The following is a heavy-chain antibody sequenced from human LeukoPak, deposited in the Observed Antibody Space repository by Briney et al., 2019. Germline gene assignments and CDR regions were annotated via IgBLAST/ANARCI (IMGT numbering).Heavy chain of an antibody. D-gene: IGHD1-1*01. J-gene: IGHJ3*02. CDR1: GYTFPKQG. CDR2: SNAGNGNI. Sequence: GASVKVPYKPSGYTFPKQGMLLVRQAPGQRLEWMGWSNAGNGNIKYSQEFQGRVTITRDTSASTAYMELSSLRSEDMAVYYCARAGSRGEFGIWGQGSMVTVSS. V-gene: IGHV1-3*02. CDR3: ARAGSRGEFGI.